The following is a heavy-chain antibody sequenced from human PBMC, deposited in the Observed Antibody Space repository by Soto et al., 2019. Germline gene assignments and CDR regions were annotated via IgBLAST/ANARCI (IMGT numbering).Heavy chain of an antibody. Sequence: EVQLLESGGNLVQPGGSLRLSCSASGFTFSSYALTWVRQAPGKGLEWISAISGSGGTTYFADSVKGRFTISRDNSMDTLYLHMNSLTAEDTAVYYCVKHHGGVLSHFHQWGQGTLVTVSS. J-gene: IGHJ4*02. CDR2: ISGSGGTT. V-gene: IGHV3-23*01. CDR1: GFTFSSYA. CDR3: VKHHGGVLSHFHQ. D-gene: IGHD3-10*01.